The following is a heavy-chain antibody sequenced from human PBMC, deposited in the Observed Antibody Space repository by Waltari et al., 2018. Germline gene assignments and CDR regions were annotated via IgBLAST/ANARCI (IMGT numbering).Heavy chain of an antibody. V-gene: IGHV3-43D*04. CDR1: GFTFDDYA. CDR2: ISWDGGST. J-gene: IGHJ4*02. D-gene: IGHD6-19*01. CDR3: AKDQYSSGWYGADY. Sequence: EVQLVESGGVVVQPGGSLRLSCAASGFTFDDYAMPWVRQAPGKGLEWVSLISWDGGSTYYADSVKGRFTISRDNSKNSLYLQMNSLRAEDTALYYCAKDQYSSGWYGADYWGQGTLVTVSS.